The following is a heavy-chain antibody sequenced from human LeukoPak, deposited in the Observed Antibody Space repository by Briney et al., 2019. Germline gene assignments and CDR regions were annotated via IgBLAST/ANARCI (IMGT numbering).Heavy chain of an antibody. Sequence: GGSLRLSCAASGFLVSSNYMSWVRQAPGKGLEWVSVIYSGGSTYYADSVKGRFTVSRGNSKNTLYLQMNSLRAEDTAVYYCARGHYDVLTGFHYWGQGTLVTVSS. CDR3: ARGHYDVLTGFHY. V-gene: IGHV3-53*01. D-gene: IGHD3-9*01. CDR2: IYSGGST. CDR1: GFLVSSNY. J-gene: IGHJ4*02.